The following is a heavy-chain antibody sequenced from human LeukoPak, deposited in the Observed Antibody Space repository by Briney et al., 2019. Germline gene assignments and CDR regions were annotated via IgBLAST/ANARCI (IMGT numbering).Heavy chain of an antibody. CDR1: VYTLTELS. D-gene: IGHD5-18*01. CDR3: ATSAPRELWLLY. Sequence: ASVKVSCKVSVYTLTELSMHWVRQAPGKGLEWMGGFDPEDGETIYAQKFQGRVTMTEDTSTDTAYMELSSLRSEDTAVYYCATSAPRELWLLYWGQGTLVTVSS. J-gene: IGHJ4*02. V-gene: IGHV1-24*01. CDR2: FDPEDGET.